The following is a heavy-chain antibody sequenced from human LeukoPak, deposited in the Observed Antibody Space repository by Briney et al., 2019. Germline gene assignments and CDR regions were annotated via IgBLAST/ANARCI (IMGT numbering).Heavy chain of an antibody. D-gene: IGHD2-15*01. CDR2: IYTSGST. CDR3: ARGARSGGRGGRRFDY. CDR1: GGSISSGSYY. Sequence: PSETLSLTCTVSGGSISSGSYYWSWIRQPAGKGLEWIGRIYTSGSTNYNPSLKSRVTISVDTSKNQFSLKLSSVTAADTAVYYCARGARSGGRGGRRFDYWGQGTLVTVSS. V-gene: IGHV4-61*02. J-gene: IGHJ4*02.